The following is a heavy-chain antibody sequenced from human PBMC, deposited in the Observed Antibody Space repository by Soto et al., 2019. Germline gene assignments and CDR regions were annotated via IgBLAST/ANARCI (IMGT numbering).Heavy chain of an antibody. CDR3: ARDGPPDSSSYYSVAYYYGMDV. V-gene: IGHV1-46*01. CDR1: GYTFTSYY. J-gene: IGHJ6*02. D-gene: IGHD6-6*01. CDR2: INPSGGST. Sequence: ASVKVSCKASGYTFTSYYMHWVRQAPGQGLEWMGIINPSGGSTSYAQKFQGRVTMTRDTSTSTVYMELSSLRSEDTAVYYCARDGPPDSSSYYSVAYYYGMDVWGQGTTVTVSS.